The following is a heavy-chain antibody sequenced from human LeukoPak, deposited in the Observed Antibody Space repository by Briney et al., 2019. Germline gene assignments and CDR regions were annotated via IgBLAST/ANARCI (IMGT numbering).Heavy chain of an antibody. D-gene: IGHD2-15*01. CDR2: INPKSGGT. J-gene: IGHJ3*02. V-gene: IGHV1-2*02. Sequence: ASVHVSCKASRYTFTGYFIHWVGQAPGQGLAWKGWINPKSGGTNDAQKFQGRVTMTRDTSISTAYMELSRLRSDDTGVYYCAREGRGWAFDIWGQGTMVTVSS. CDR1: RYTFTGYF. CDR3: AREGRGWAFDI.